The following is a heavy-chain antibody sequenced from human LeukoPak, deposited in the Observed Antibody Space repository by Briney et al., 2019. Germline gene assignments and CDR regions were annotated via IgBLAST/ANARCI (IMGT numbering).Heavy chain of an antibody. Sequence: GASVKVSCTASGYTFTSYYMHWVRQAPGQGLEWMGIINPSGGSTSFAQKFQGRVTMTRDTSTSTVYMELSSLRSEDTAVYYCARVAVAGAFDYWGQGTLVTVSS. CDR1: GYTFTSYY. D-gene: IGHD6-19*01. V-gene: IGHV1-46*01. CDR3: ARVAVAGAFDY. J-gene: IGHJ4*02. CDR2: INPSGGST.